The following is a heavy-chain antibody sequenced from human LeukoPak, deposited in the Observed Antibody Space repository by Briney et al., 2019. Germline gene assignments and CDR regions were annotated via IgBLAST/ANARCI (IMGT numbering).Heavy chain of an antibody. D-gene: IGHD2-21*01. J-gene: IGHJ2*01. CDR3: AGRWEYCGGDCYHNWYFDL. Sequence: PSETLSLTCTVSGGSISSGSYYWSWIRQPAGKGLEWIGRIYTSGSTNYNPSLKSRVTISVDTSKNQFSLKLSSVTAADTAVYYCAGRWEYCGGDCYHNWYFDLWGRGTLVTVSS. V-gene: IGHV4-61*02. CDR1: GGSISSGSYY. CDR2: IYTSGST.